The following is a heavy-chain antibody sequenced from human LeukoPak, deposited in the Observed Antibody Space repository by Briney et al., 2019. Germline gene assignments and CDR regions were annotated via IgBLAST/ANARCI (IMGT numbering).Heavy chain of an antibody. CDR2: INHSGST. Sequence: SETLSLTCAVYGGSFSGYYWSWIRQPPGKGLEWIGEINHSGSTNYNPSLKSRVTISVDTSKNQFSLKLSSVTAADTAVYYCARGKGYNAFDYWGQGTLVTVSS. CDR1: GGSFSGYY. D-gene: IGHD1-1*01. J-gene: IGHJ4*02. V-gene: IGHV4-34*01. CDR3: ARGKGYNAFDY.